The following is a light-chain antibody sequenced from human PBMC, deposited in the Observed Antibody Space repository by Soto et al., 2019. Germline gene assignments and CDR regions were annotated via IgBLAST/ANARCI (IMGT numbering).Light chain of an antibody. J-gene: IGKJ2*01. V-gene: IGKV3-20*01. Sequence: EIVLTQSPGTLSLSPGERATLSCRASQSVIASFLAWYQQKPGQAPRLLIYGASSRATGIPDRFSGGGSETDFTLTISRLEPEDFAVYYCQQYGTSPPEYTFGQGTKLEIK. CDR3: QQYGTSPPEYT. CDR1: QSVIASF. CDR2: GAS.